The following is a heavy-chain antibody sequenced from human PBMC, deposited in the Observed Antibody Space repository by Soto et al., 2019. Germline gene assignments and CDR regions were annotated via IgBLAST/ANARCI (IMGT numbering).Heavy chain of an antibody. CDR3: ARSIMVVTALDY. V-gene: IGHV1-3*05. D-gene: IGHD2-21*02. CDR2: INAGNGNT. Sequence: QVQLVQSGAEEKKPGASVKVSCKASGYTFTSYAMHWVRQAPGQRLEWMGWINAGNGNTKYSQKFQGRVTITRDTSGSTADMELSSLRSEDTAVYYCARSIMVVTALDYWGQGTLVTVAS. J-gene: IGHJ4*02. CDR1: GYTFTSYA.